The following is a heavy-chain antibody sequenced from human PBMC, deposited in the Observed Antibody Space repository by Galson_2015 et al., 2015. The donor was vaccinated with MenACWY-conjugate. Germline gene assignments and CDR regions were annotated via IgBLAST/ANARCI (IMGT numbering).Heavy chain of an antibody. CDR2: INSDGRST. Sequence: SLRLSCAASGFTFSTYWMHWVRQAPGKGLVWASRINSDGRSTSYADSVKGRFTISRDNAKNTLYLQMNSLRAEDTAVYYCARLGGNYRTTSHFDYWGQGT. V-gene: IGHV3-74*01. CDR1: GFTFSTYW. CDR3: ARLGGNYRTTSHFDY. J-gene: IGHJ4*02. D-gene: IGHD1-26*01.